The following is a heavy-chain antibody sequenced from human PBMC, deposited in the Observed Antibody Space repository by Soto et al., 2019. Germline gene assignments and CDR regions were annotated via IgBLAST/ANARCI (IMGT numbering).Heavy chain of an antibody. J-gene: IGHJ6*02. CDR3: TTGPPLHCSGGSCYSGGYYYYYGMDV. CDR1: GFTFSNAW. Sequence: EVQLVESGGGLVKPGGSLRLSCAASGFTFSNAWMSWVRQAPGKGLEWVGRIKSKTDGGTTDYAAPVKGRFTISRDDSKNTLYLQMNSLKTEDTAVYYCTTGPPLHCSGGSCYSGGYYYYYGMDVWGQGTTVTVSS. D-gene: IGHD2-15*01. V-gene: IGHV3-15*01. CDR2: IKSKTDGGTT.